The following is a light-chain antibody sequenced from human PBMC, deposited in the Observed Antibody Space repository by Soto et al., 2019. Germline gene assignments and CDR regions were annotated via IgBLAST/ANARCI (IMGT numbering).Light chain of an antibody. Sequence: QSAVTQPASVSGSPGQSITISCTGTSGGIGGYNYVSWYQQHPGKAPKLLISEVTNRPSGVSNRFSGSKSGNTASLTISGLQAKDEADSYCSSYTTNITPVVFGGGTKVTVL. V-gene: IGLV2-14*01. CDR2: EVT. CDR1: SGGIGGYNY. J-gene: IGLJ2*01. CDR3: SSYTTNITPVV.